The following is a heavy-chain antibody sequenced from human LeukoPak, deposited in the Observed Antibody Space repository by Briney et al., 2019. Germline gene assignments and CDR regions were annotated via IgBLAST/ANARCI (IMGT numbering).Heavy chain of an antibody. Sequence: APVKVSCKASGYTFTSYYMHWVRQAPGQGLEWMGIINPSGGSTSYAQKFQGRVTMTRDTSTSTVYMELSSLRSEDTAVYYCALIAVAGTDYFDYWGQGTLVTVSS. V-gene: IGHV1-46*03. D-gene: IGHD6-19*01. CDR2: INPSGGST. CDR3: ALIAVAGTDYFDY. J-gene: IGHJ4*02. CDR1: GYTFTSYY.